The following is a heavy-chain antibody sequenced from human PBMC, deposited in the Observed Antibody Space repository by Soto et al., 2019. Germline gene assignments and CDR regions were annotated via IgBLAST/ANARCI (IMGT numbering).Heavy chain of an antibody. CDR3: ASSRDYYDSSGLPGY. V-gene: IGHV4-30-2*01. Sequence: SETLSLTCAVSGGSISSGGYSWSWIRQPPGKGLEWIGYIYHSGSTFYNPSLKSRVTISVDRSKNQFSLKLSSVTAADTAVYYCASSRDYYDSSGLPGYWGQGTLVTVSS. CDR1: GGSISSGGYS. J-gene: IGHJ4*02. CDR2: IYHSGST. D-gene: IGHD3-22*01.